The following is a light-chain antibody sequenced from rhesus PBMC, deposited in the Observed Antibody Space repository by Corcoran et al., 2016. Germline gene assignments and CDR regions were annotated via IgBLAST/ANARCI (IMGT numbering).Light chain of an antibody. V-gene: IGKV1-21*01. CDR3: HQYTSAPLT. CDR2: KAS. Sequence: DIQMTQSPSSLSVSVGDRVTITCRASQGLSSWVAWYQQKPGKALKLLLYKASRFQRGFPSRFRGSGYGTDYTLTISSLPPEDFATYYCHQYTSAPLTFGPGTKLDIK. J-gene: IGKJ3*01. CDR1: QGLSSW.